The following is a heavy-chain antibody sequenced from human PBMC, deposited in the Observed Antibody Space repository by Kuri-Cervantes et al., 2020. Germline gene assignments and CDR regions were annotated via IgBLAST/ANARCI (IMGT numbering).Heavy chain of an antibody. J-gene: IGHJ3*02. CDR2: ISAYNGNT. Sequence: ASVKVSCKASGYSSSSYGMNWMRQAPGQGLEWMGWISAYNGNTNYAQKLQGRVIMTTDTSTSTAYMELRSLRSDDTAVYYCARVGVLLWFGELSLDIWGQGTMVTVSS. D-gene: IGHD3-10*01. V-gene: IGHV1-18*01. CDR3: ARVGVLLWFGELSLDI. CDR1: GYSSSSYG.